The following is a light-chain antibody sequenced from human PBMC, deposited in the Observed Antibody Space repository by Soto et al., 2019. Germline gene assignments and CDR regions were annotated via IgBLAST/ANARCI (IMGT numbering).Light chain of an antibody. J-gene: IGLJ2*01. Sequence: QSVLTQPPSVSGAPGQRVTISCTGSSSNIGAGYDVHWYQQLPGRAPKLLIYGNTNGPSGVPDRFSGSKSGTSASLAITGLQAEDEADYYCLSFDSSLSVVFGGGTKLTVL. CDR3: LSFDSSLSVV. V-gene: IGLV1-40*01. CDR2: GNT. CDR1: SSNIGAGYD.